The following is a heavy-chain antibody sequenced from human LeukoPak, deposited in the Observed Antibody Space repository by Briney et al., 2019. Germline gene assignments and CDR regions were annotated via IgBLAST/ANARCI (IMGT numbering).Heavy chain of an antibody. CDR1: GFTFSSYW. CDR3: ARDDYGDYVDYYYYYMDV. D-gene: IGHD4-17*01. V-gene: IGHV3-74*01. Sequence: GGSLRLSCAASGFTFSSYWMHWVRQAPGKGLVWVSRISNDGGNTSYADSVKGRFTISRDNAKNSLYLQMNSLRAEDTAVYYCARDDYGDYVDYYYYYMDVWGKGTTVTISS. J-gene: IGHJ6*03. CDR2: ISNDGGNT.